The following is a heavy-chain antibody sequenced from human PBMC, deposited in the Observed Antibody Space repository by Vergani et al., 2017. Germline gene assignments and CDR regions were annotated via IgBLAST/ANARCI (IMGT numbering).Heavy chain of an antibody. J-gene: IGHJ4*02. CDR3: ARMGATMGLGIAAADYFDY. Sequence: QVQLVQSGSELKKPGASVKVSCKASGYTFTSYAMNWVRQAPGQGLEWMGWINTNTGNPTYAQGFTGRFVFSLDTSVSTAYLQISSLKAEDTAVYYCARMGATMGLGIAAADYFDYWGQGTLVTVSS. V-gene: IGHV7-4-1*02. CDR1: GYTFTSYA. D-gene: IGHD6-13*01. CDR2: INTNTGNP.